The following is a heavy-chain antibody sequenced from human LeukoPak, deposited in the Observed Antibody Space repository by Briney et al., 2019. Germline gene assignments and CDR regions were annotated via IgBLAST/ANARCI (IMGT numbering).Heavy chain of an antibody. CDR2: IAYTGTI. J-gene: IGHJ4*02. CDR3: ARDPHSLDY. CDR1: GFSYSSYS. Sequence: GGSLRLSCTASGFSYSSYSMKWVRQAPGKELEWVAYIAYTGTIHYADSVRGRFAISRDNAKSSLFLQLNSLRAEDTAVYYCARDPHSLDYWGQGTLVTVSS. V-gene: IGHV3-48*01.